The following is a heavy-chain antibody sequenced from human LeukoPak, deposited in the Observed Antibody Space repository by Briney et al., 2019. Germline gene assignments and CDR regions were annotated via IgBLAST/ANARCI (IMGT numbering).Heavy chain of an antibody. Sequence: EPGGSLRLSCAASKFNFAMSWVRQTAGKGLEWVSAISGSGDSTLYADSVKGRFTISRDNSKNTLYLQMNSLRVEDTAVYYCAKGHFASSSFFDYWGQGTLVTVSS. V-gene: IGHV3-23*01. D-gene: IGHD6-6*01. J-gene: IGHJ4*02. CDR2: ISGSGDST. CDR3: AKGHFASSSFFDY. CDR1: KFNFA.